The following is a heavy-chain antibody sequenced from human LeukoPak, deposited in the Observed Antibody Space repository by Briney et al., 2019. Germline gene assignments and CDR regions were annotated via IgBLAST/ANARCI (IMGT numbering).Heavy chain of an antibody. CDR3: ARNTETAIPLPYYFDY. D-gene: IGHD2-21*02. J-gene: IGHJ4*02. V-gene: IGHV1-18*01. CDR2: IAPHSNNT. Sequence: ASVKVSCKASGYTFSTYGISWLRQAPGQGLEWMGWIAPHSNNTNYVQKFQGRVTITRDTSASTAYMDLSSLRSEDTAVYYCARNTETAIPLPYYFDYWGQGTLVTVSS. CDR1: GYTFSTYG.